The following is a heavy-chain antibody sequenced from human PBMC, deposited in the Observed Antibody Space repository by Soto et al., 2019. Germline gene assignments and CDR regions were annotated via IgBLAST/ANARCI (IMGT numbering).Heavy chain of an antibody. V-gene: IGHV1-18*01. Sequence: QVQLVQSGAEVKKPGASVKVSCKASGYTFTSYGISWVRQAPGQGLEWMGWISAYNGNTNYAQKLQGRVXIXXXXXXXXXXXXLXXXXXXXXXXYYCARDPPTIASAGREDYWGQGTLVTVSS. J-gene: IGHJ4*02. D-gene: IGHD6-13*01. CDR3: ARDPPTIASAGREDY. CDR1: GYTFTSYG. CDR2: ISAYNGNT.